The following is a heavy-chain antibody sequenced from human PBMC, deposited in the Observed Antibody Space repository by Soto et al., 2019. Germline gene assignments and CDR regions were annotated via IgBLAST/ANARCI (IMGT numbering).Heavy chain of an antibody. CDR1: NGSISSRSSY. CDR3: GGQDYGAKGYYFEN. V-gene: IGHV4-39*01. CDR2: IYYIGNT. J-gene: IGHJ4*02. Sequence: QLQLQESGSGLMKPSETLSLTCIVSNGSISSRSSYWGWIRQTPGKGLEWIGSIYYIGNTYYNPSLKRRVTISIDTSKTQFSLKMNSVTAADTAVYFCGGQDYGAKGYYFENWGQGALVTVSS. D-gene: IGHD4-17*01.